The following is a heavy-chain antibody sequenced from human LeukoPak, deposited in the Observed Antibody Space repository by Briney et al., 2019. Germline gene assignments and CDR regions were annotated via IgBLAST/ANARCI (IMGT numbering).Heavy chain of an antibody. CDR2: IRSKANSYAT. J-gene: IGHJ3*02. Sequence: GGSLRLSCAASGFTFSGSAMHWVRQASGKGLEWVGRIRSKANSYATAYAASVKGRFTISRDDSKNTAYLQMNSLKTEDTAVYYCTRPHPYSSSWDASDIWGQGTMVTVSS. V-gene: IGHV3-73*01. CDR1: GFTFSGSA. D-gene: IGHD6-13*01. CDR3: TRPHPYSSSWDASDI.